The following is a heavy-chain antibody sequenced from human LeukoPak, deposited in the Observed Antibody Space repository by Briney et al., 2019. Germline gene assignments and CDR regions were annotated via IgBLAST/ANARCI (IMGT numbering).Heavy chain of an antibody. CDR1: GFTFGDYG. CDR3: TRGLKSWSGYYPYYFDY. V-gene: IGHV3-49*04. Sequence: PGRSLRLSCTASGFTFGDYGMSWVRQAPGKGLEWVGFIRSKAYGGTTEYAASVKGRFTISRDDSKSIAYLQMNSLETEDTAVYYCTRGLKSWSGYYPYYFDYWGQGTLVTVSS. J-gene: IGHJ4*02. CDR2: IRSKAYGGTT. D-gene: IGHD3-3*01.